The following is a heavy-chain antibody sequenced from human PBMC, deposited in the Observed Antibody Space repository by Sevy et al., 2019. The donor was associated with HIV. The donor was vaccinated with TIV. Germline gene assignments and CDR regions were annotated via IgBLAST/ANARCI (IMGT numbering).Heavy chain of an antibody. CDR3: ARDDGYSNGWFPYYYYYGLDV. CDR2: IHYSGRT. V-gene: IGHV4-31*03. CDR1: GGSISSHSYY. D-gene: IGHD6-19*01. Sequence: SETLSLTCSVSGGSISSHSYYWTWIRQHPGKGLEWIGYIHYSGRTYYNPALKSRVTISLDTSKNQFSLRPRSVTAAETAVYYGARDDGYSNGWFPYYYYYGLDVWGPGTMVTVSS. J-gene: IGHJ6*02.